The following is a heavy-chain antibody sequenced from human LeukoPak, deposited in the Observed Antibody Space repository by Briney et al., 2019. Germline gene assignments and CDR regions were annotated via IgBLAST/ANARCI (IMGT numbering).Heavy chain of an antibody. D-gene: IGHD3-10*01. CDR3: ARGGYYGLGNDFRFDP. CDR1: YGSISDISYY. Sequence: SETLSLTCTVSYGSISDISYYWGWIRQPPGKGLEWIGSIYYSGRTYYNSSLKSRVTISVDTSKNQFSLKVTSVTAADTAVYYCARGGYYGLGNDFRFDPWGQGTLVTVSS. V-gene: IGHV4-39*07. CDR2: IYYSGRT. J-gene: IGHJ5*02.